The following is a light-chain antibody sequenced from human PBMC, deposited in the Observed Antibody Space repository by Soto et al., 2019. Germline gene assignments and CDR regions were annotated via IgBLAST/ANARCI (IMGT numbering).Light chain of an antibody. Sequence: QSVLTQPASVSGSPGQSITIPCTGTSTDVNGRNYVSWYQQHPGKAPKVIIYEVTNRPSGISHRFSGSKSGNTASLTISGLQAEDEADYYCCSYTSGTSVFGTGTKLTVL. J-gene: IGLJ1*01. V-gene: IGLV2-14*01. CDR2: EVT. CDR1: STDVNGRNY. CDR3: CSYTSGTSV.